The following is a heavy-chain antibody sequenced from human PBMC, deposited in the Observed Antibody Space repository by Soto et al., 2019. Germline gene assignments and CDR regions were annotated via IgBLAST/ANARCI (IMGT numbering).Heavy chain of an antibody. Sequence: GGSLRLSCAASGFTFSSYWMSWVRQAPGKGLEWVANIKQDGSEKYYVDSVKGRFTISRDNAKNSLYLQMNSLRAEDTAVYYCARERNWNYYTNYFDYWGQGTLVTVSS. CDR3: ARERNWNYYTNYFDY. CDR2: IKQDGSEK. CDR1: GFTFSSYW. V-gene: IGHV3-7*01. J-gene: IGHJ4*02. D-gene: IGHD1-7*01.